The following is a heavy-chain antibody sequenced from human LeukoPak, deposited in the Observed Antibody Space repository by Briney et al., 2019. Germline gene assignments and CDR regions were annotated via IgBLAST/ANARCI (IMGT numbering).Heavy chain of an antibody. CDR1: GFTFSSYA. CDR3: ARDHGSSWYYFDY. J-gene: IGHJ4*02. D-gene: IGHD6-13*01. V-gene: IGHV3-23*01. Sequence: GGSLRLSCAASGFTFSSYAMSWVRQAPGKGLEWVSAISGSGGSTYYADSVKGRFTISRDNSKNTLYLQMNSLRAEDTAVYYCARDHGSSWYYFDYWGQGTLVTVSS. CDR2: ISGSGGST.